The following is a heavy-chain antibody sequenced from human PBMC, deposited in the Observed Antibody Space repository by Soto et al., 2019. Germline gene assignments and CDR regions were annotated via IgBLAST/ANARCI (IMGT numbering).Heavy chain of an antibody. V-gene: IGHV1-3*01. CDR1: GYGVTKYG. CDR2: INPGNGDT. J-gene: IGHJ6*04. CDR3: ARTDCSSTSCYNYYYYGMDV. D-gene: IGHD2-2*01. Sequence: ASVKVSCKTSGYGVTKYGLHWVRQAPGQRLEWMGWINPGNGDTKYSQKFQGRVTITRDTSATTAYMELRSLRSEDSAVFYCARTDCSSTSCYNYYYYGMDVWGKGTTVTVSS.